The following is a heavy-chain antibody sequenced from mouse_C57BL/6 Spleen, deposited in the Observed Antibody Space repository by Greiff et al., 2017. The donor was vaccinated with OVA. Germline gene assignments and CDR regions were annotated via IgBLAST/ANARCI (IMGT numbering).Heavy chain of an antibody. CDR2: IYPGDGAT. Sequence: QVHVKQSGAELVKPGASVKISCKASGYAFSSYWMNWVKQRPGKGLEWIGQIYPGDGATNYNGKFKSKATLTADKSSSSAYMQLSSLTSEDFEVCLRARWDYHYDMDYWGQGTSVTVSS. CDR3: ARWDYHYDMDY. CDR1: GYAFSSYW. V-gene: IGHV1-80*01. J-gene: IGHJ4*01. D-gene: IGHD5-5*01.